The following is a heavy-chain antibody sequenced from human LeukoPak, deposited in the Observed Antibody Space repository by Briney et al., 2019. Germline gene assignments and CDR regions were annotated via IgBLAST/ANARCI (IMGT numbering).Heavy chain of an antibody. CDR3: VRGLQGIDY. D-gene: IGHD4-11*01. J-gene: IGHJ4*02. CDR1: GFTFDDYA. V-gene: IGHV3-9*01. Sequence: GGSLRLSCAASGFTFDDYAMHWVRQAPGKGLEWVSGISWNSGSIGYADSVKGRFTISRDNAKNTLFLQMNSLRAEDTAVYYCVRGLQGIDYWGQGTLVTVSS. CDR2: ISWNSGSI.